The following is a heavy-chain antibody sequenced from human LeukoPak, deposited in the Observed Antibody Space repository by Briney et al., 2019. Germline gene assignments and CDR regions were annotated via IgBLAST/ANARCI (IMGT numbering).Heavy chain of an antibody. CDR1: GYSISSGNY. CDR3: ARVASNYGDIGYYFDY. D-gene: IGHD4-17*01. Sequence: TSETLSLTCTVSGYSISSGNYWDWIRQPPGKGLEWIGSIYHSGSTYYNPSLKSRVTISVDTSKNQFSLKLSSVTAADTAVYYCARVASNYGDIGYYFDYWGQGTLVTVSS. CDR2: IYHSGST. J-gene: IGHJ4*02. V-gene: IGHV4-38-2*02.